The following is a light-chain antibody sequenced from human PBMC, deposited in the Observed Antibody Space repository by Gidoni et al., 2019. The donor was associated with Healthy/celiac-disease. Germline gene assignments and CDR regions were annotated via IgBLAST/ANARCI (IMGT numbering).Light chain of an antibody. CDR3: SSYTSSSTHVV. CDR2: DVS. Sequence: QSALTQPASVSGSPGPSLTISCTGTSSDVGGYHYVSWYQQHPGKAPKLMSYDVSNRHSGVSNRFAGYKSGNTASLTISGLQAEDEADYYCSSYTSSSTHVVFGGGTKLTVL. J-gene: IGLJ2*01. V-gene: IGLV2-14*01. CDR1: SSDVGGYHY.